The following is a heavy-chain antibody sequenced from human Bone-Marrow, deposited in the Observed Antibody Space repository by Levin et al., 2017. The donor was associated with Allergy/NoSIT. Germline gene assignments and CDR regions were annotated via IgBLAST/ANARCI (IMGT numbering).Heavy chain of an antibody. D-gene: IGHD2-2*01. J-gene: IGHJ3*02. V-gene: IGHV4-34*01. CDR3: ARPVYCSATTCAGPLHI. Sequence: SQTLSLTCAVYGGSFRGYFWSWIRQPPGKGLEWIGEITHSGSTTYNPSLKTRVIISVDTSKNQYSLKLPSVTAAATAMYYCARPVYCSATTCAGPLHIWGQGTMVTVSS. CDR2: ITHSGST. CDR1: GGSFRGYF.